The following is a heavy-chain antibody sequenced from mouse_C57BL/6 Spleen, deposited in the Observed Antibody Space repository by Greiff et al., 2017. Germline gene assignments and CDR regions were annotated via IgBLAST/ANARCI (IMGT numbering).Heavy chain of an antibody. D-gene: IGHD2-4*01. CDR1: GYTFTSYW. CDR2: ISPGSGST. J-gene: IGHJ3*01. Sequence: QVQLQQPGAALVKPGASVKMSCKASGYTFTSYWITWVKQRPGQGLEWIGDISPGSGSTYYNEKLKSKATLTVDTSSSTAYMQLSSLTSEDSAVYDCESWGCYYDYAGFAYWGQGTLGTVSA. CDR3: ESWGCYYDYAGFAY. V-gene: IGHV1-55*01.